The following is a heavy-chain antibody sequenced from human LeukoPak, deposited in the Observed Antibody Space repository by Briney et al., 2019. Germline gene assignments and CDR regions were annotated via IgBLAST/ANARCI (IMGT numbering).Heavy chain of an antibody. CDR1: GDSISSYY. V-gene: IGHV4-4*07. Sequence: SETLSLTCTVSGDSISSYYWSWIRQPAGKGLEWIGRIYISGSSNYNPSLKSRVTISVDTSKNQFSLKLSSVTAADTAVYYCARDGGITMVRGVMSGFDPWGQGTLVTVSS. CDR2: IYISGSS. CDR3: ARDGGITMVRGVMSGFDP. D-gene: IGHD3-10*01. J-gene: IGHJ5*02.